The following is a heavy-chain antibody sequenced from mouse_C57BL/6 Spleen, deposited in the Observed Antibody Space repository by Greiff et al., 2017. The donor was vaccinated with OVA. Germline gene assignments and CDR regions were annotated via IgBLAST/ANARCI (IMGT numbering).Heavy chain of an antibody. CDR3: ASTNWGYFDY. V-gene: IGHV1-82*01. Sequence: VKLMESGPELVKPGASVKISCKASGYAFSSSWMNWVKQRPGKGLEWIGRIYPGDGDTNYNGKFKGKATLTADKSSSTAYMQLSSLTSEDSAVYFCASTNWGYFDYWGQGTTLTVSS. J-gene: IGHJ2*01. D-gene: IGHD4-1*01. CDR1: GYAFSSSW. CDR2: IYPGDGDT.